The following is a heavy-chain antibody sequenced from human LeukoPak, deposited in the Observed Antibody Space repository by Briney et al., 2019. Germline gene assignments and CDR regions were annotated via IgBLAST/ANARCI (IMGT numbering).Heavy chain of an antibody. CDR2: IYYNGGT. CDR1: GGSLNFHY. V-gene: IGHV4-59*11. Sequence: SEALSVTCSVSGGSLNFHYWTWIRQPPGKGLEYIGDIYYNGGTAYAPSLMSRVTMSLDTTKNQVFLRLDSVTAADTAVYFCGRVVPTGRAFDNWGHGTMVTVSS. CDR3: GRVVPTGRAFDN. J-gene: IGHJ3*02. D-gene: IGHD2-21*01.